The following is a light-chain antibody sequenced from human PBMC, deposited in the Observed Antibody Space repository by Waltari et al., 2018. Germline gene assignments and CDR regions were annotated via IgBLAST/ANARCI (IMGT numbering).Light chain of an antibody. V-gene: IGKV1-5*01. CDR1: QDIGTW. CDR3: QQYKSHYRT. J-gene: IGKJ1*01. Sequence: DIQMTQSPSIMSAPVGYRVTNPCRAHQDIGTWLAWYQQKPGNAPKLLIHDASTLQNGVSSRFRGSGSGTEFALTISNLQPDDVATYYCQQYKSHYRTFGHGTRVEVK. CDR2: DAS.